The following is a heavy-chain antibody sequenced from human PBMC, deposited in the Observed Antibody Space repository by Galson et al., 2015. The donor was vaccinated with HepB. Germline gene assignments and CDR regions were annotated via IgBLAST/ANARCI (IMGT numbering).Heavy chain of an antibody. V-gene: IGHV3-30-3*01. J-gene: IGHJ4*02. CDR2: ISYDGSNK. CDR1: GFTFSSYA. Sequence: SLRLSCAASGFTFSSYAMHWVRQAPGKGLEWVAVISYDGSNKYYADSVKGRFTISRDNSKNTLYLQMNSLRAEDTAVYYCAIVREFGPGRGYAISGGSWFDYWGQGTLVTVSS. D-gene: IGHD2-15*01. CDR3: AIVREFGPGRGYAISGGSWFDY.